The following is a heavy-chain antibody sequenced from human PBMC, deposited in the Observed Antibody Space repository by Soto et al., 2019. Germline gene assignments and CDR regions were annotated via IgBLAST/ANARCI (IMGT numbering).Heavy chain of an antibody. Sequence: TETLSLTCAVYGGSFSGYYWSWIRQPPGKGLEWIGEINHSGSTNYNPSLKSRVTISVDTSKNQFSLKLSSVTAADTAVYYCARVGPRGSLGLGWIYSSIWYRSWFDPWGQGTLVTVSS. D-gene: IGHD6-13*01. CDR1: GGSFSGYY. J-gene: IGHJ5*02. CDR2: INHSGST. V-gene: IGHV4-34*01. CDR3: ARVGPRGSLGLGWIYSSIWYRSWFDP.